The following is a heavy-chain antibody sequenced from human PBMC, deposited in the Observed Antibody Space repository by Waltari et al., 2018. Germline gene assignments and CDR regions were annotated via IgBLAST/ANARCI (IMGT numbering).Heavy chain of an antibody. V-gene: IGHV1-69*02. Sequence: QVQLVQSGAEVKKPGSSVKVSCKASGGTFSRYPIRWVRQAPGQGLEWMGRIIPILGIANYAQKVQGRVTITADKSTSTAYMELSSLRSEDTAVYYCAKVVAATRQEEGWFDPWGQGTLVTVSS. D-gene: IGHD2-15*01. CDR1: GGTFSRYP. J-gene: IGHJ5*02. CDR3: AKVVAATRQEEGWFDP. CDR2: IIPILGIA.